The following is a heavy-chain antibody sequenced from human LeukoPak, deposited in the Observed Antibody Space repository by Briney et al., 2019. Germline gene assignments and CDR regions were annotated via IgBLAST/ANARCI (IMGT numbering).Heavy chain of an antibody. J-gene: IGHJ3*02. CDR2: IHHRGST. Sequence: AETLSLTCAVSGGSISSYCWSWVRQPPGKGLEWIGYIHHRGSTNYNASLKRGVTISGDKSKNQFSLKLSSVTAADTAVYYCARLVGATTPLDIWGQGTMVTVSS. CDR3: ARLVGATTPLDI. CDR1: GGSISSYC. V-gene: IGHV4-59*08. D-gene: IGHD1-26*01.